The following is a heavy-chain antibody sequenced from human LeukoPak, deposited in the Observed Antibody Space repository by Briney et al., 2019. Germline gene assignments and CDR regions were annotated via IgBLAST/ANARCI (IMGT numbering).Heavy chain of an antibody. J-gene: IGHJ6*03. Sequence: GGSLRLSRAASGFTFDDYGMSWVRQAPGKGLEWVSGINWNGGSTGYADSVKGRFTISRDNAKNSLYLQMNSLRAEDTALYYCARAGGAYYYYMDVWGKGTTVTVSS. V-gene: IGHV3-20*04. CDR2: INWNGGST. CDR1: GFTFDDYG. D-gene: IGHD1-26*01. CDR3: ARAGGAYYYYMDV.